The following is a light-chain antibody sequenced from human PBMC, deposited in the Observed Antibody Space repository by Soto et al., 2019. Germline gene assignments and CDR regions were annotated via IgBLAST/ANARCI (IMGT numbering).Light chain of an antibody. V-gene: IGKV1-5*01. CDR2: DAS. Sequence: DIQMTQSPSTLSDSAGDRVTITCRASQSISIWLAWYQQKPGKAPKLLIYDASSLESGVPSRFSGSGSGTEFTLTISSLQPDDFATYYCQQYNSYSGTSGQGTKVDIK. CDR3: QQYNSYSGT. CDR1: QSISIW. J-gene: IGKJ1*01.